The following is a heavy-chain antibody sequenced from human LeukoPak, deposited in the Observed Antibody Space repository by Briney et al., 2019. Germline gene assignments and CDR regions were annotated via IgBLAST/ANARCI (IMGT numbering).Heavy chain of an antibody. D-gene: IGHD4-17*01. V-gene: IGHV4-38-2*01. J-gene: IGHJ6*03. Sequence: SDTLSLTCALSGCSIISGYDWGWIRQPPGKGLSWIGCMYHSGSTYYNPPLRRRVTISVDTPKNPFSLKLSSVTAADTAVYYCASTLQTDYGLDYYYMDVWGKGTTVTVSS. CDR1: GCSIISGYD. CDR2: MYHSGST. CDR3: ASTLQTDYGLDYYYMDV.